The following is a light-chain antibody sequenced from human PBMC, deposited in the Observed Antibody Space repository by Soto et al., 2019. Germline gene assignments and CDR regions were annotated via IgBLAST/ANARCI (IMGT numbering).Light chain of an antibody. CDR2: GVS. CDR1: RNDVGNYDY. J-gene: IGLJ2*01. V-gene: IGLV2-14*01. Sequence: VLTQPASVSGSPGQSITISCTGTRNDVGNYDYVSWYQQHPGKAPKVVIYGVSYRPSGVSNRFAGSKSGNTASLTISGLRAEDEAEYYCSSYTSSSTLVFGGGTKVTVL. CDR3: SSYTSSSTLV.